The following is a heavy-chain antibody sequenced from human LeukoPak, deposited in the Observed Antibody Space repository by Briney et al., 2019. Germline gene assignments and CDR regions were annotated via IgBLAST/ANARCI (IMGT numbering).Heavy chain of an antibody. Sequence: SETLSLTCTVSGYSISSGYYWGWIRQPPGKGLEWIGSIYHSGSTYYNPSLKSRVTISVDTSKNQFSLKLSSVTAADTAVYYCASHLGYYGSGSYYNGGDNWFDPWGQGTLVTVSS. CDR1: GYSISSGYY. D-gene: IGHD3-10*01. CDR3: ASHLGYYGSGSYYNGGDNWFDP. V-gene: IGHV4-38-2*02. J-gene: IGHJ5*02. CDR2: IYHSGST.